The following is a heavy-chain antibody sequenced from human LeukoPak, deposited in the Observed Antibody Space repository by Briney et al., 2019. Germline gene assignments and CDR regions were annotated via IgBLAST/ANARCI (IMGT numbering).Heavy chain of an antibody. CDR1: GCSISSSSYY. Sequence: KPSETLSLNCSVSGCSISSSSYYWGLIRQTPGKGVEWIGMIYYSGITYYNPSLKSRVTISKDTSKNQFSLKVTSLTAADTAVYFCARLPNYHYYMDVWGKGTTVTVSS. CDR2: IYYSGIT. CDR3: ARLPNYHYYMDV. J-gene: IGHJ6*03. V-gene: IGHV4-39*01.